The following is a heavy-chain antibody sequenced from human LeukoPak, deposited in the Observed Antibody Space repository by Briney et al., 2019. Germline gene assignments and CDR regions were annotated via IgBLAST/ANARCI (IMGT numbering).Heavy chain of an antibody. J-gene: IGHJ4*02. Sequence: SGPTLVKPSETLSLTCTVSGGSMSNHYWSWVRQSPGKGLEWIGYIYYSGSTNYNPSLKSRVTISVDTSKNQFSLKLSSVTAADTAVYYCARQPFTMATQGYYFDYWGQGTLVTVSS. D-gene: IGHD3-10*01. V-gene: IGHV4-59*08. CDR3: ARQPFTMATQGYYFDY. CDR2: IYYSGST. CDR1: GGSMSNHY.